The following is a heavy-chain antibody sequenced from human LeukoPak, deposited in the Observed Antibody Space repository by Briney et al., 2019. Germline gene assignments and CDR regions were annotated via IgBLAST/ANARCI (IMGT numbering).Heavy chain of an antibody. CDR2: INPSGGST. V-gene: IGHV1-46*01. J-gene: IGHJ4*02. D-gene: IGHD2-2*01. CDR3: ARGNLNNCSSTSCPSFDY. CDR1: GYTFTSYY. Sequence: ASAKVSCKASGYTFTSYYMHWVRQAPGQGLEWMGIINPSGGSTSYAQKFQGRVTMTRDTSTSTVYMELSSLRSEDTAVYYCARGNLNNCSSTSCPSFDYWGQGTLVTVSS.